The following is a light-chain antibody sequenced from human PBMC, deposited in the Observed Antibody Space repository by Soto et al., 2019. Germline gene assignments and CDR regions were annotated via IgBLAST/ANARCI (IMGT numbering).Light chain of an antibody. J-gene: IGLJ1*01. V-gene: IGLV2-23*02. CDR2: DVT. CDR3: CSYAGSSTYV. CDR1: TSDVGSYDL. Sequence: ALTQPASVYGSPGQSITIYCTGTTSDVGSYDLVSWYQQHPGKAPKLIIYDVTKRPSGVSNRFSGSKSGNTASLTISGLQAEDEADYYCCSYAGSSTYVFGSGTTVTVL.